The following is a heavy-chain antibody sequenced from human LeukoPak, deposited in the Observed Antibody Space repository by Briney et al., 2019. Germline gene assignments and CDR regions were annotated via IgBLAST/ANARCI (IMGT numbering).Heavy chain of an antibody. D-gene: IGHD6-19*01. Sequence: PGGSLRLSCAASGFSFRSHGMNWVRQAPGKGLEWVSGISPRGDITYYKDSVRGRFTISRDNFKNTVSLQLNSLRAEDTAVYYCAKDTTSGWPNWFDPWGQGTLVTVSS. V-gene: IGHV3-23*01. J-gene: IGHJ5*02. CDR2: ISPRGDIT. CDR3: AKDTTSGWPNWFDP. CDR1: GFSFRSHG.